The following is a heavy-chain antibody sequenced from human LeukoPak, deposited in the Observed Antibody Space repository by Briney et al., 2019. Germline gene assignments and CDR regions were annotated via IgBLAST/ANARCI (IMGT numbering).Heavy chain of an antibody. CDR3: AKDGNTEVTPFYYYYMDV. Sequence: QPGGSLRLSCAASGFTFSSYAMSWVRQAPGKGLEWVSAISGSGGSTYYADSVKGRFTISRDNSKNTLYLQMNSLRAEDTAVYYCAKDGNTEVTPFYYYYMDVWGKGTTVTVSS. D-gene: IGHD4-23*01. CDR1: GFTFSSYA. V-gene: IGHV3-23*01. J-gene: IGHJ6*03. CDR2: ISGSGGST.